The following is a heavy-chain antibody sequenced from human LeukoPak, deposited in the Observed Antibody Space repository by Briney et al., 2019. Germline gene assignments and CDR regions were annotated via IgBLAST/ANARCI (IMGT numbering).Heavy chain of an antibody. V-gene: IGHV1-69*13. CDR2: IIPIFGTA. CDR1: GGTFSSYA. D-gene: IGHD5-18*01. Sequence: ASVKVSCKASGGTFSSYAIGWVRQAPGQGLEWMGGIIPIFGTANYAQKFQGRVTITADESTSTAYMELSSLRSEDTAVYYCARGYSYGYYFDYWGQGTLVTVSS. J-gene: IGHJ4*02. CDR3: ARGYSYGYYFDY.